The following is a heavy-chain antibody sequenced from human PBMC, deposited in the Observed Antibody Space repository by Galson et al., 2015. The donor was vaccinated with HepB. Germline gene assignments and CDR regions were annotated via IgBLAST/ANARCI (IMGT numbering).Heavy chain of an antibody. CDR1: GFTFGDYA. Sequence: SLRLSCAASGFTFGDYAMSWFRQAPGKGLEWVGFIRSKAYGGTTEYAASVKGRFTISRDDSKSIAYLQMNSLKTEDTAVYYCTRDLPVGAFLEWSPADTTGYYMDVWGKGTTVTVSS. J-gene: IGHJ6*03. D-gene: IGHD3-3*01. V-gene: IGHV3-49*03. CDR2: IRSKAYGGTT. CDR3: TRDLPVGAFLEWSPADTTGYYMDV.